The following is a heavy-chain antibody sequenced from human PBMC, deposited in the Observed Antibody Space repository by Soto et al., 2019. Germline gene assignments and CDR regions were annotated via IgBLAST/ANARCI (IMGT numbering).Heavy chain of an antibody. D-gene: IGHD2-2*01. CDR2: ISAYNGNT. CDR1: GYTFTTSG. J-gene: IGHJ4*02. Sequence: QVQLVQSGAEVRKPGASVKVSCKASGYTFTTSGISWVRQAPGQGLEWMAMISAYNGNTNYAQKFQGRLTLTTDTPPSTAYMELRSLKSDDTATYYCARVRGIPADADYWGQGSLVTVSS. CDR3: ARVRGIPADADY. V-gene: IGHV1-18*01.